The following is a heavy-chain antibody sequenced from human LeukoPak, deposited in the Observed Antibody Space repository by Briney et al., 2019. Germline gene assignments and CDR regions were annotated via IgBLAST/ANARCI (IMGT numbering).Heavy chain of an antibody. Sequence: GGSLRLSCAPSVFTFSGYAMHWGRQAPGKGLEWVSVISYDGSNKYCADSVKGRFTISRDNSKNTLYLQMSRLGAEDTSVSYCAREWMATIIDYWGQGTLVTVSS. CDR1: VFTFSGYA. CDR2: ISYDGSNK. D-gene: IGHD5-24*01. V-gene: IGHV3-30-3*01. J-gene: IGHJ4*02. CDR3: AREWMATIIDY.